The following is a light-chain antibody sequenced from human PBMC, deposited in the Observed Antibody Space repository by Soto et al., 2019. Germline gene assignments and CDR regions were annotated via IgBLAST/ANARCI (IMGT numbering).Light chain of an antibody. V-gene: IGKV3-11*01. CDR2: DAS. CDR1: RSVRSY. J-gene: IGKJ5*01. Sequence: EIVFTQSPATLSLSPGERATLSCRASRSVRSYLAWYQQKPGQAPSLLSYDASNKAAGIPARFSGSGSETDFTLTISNLEPEDFAVYYCQQRYAWPPITFGQGTRLEIK. CDR3: QQRYAWPPIT.